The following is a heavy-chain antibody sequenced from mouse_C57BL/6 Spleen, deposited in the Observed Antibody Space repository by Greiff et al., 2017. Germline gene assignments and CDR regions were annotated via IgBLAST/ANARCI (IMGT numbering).Heavy chain of an antibody. J-gene: IGHJ4*01. D-gene: IGHD1-1*01. CDR1: GFTFSDYG. CDR2: ISSGSSTI. Sequence: EVKLEESGGGLVKPGGSLKLSCAASGFTFSDYGMHWVRQAPEKGLEWVAYISSGSSTIYYADTVKGRFTISRDNAKNTLFLQMTSLRSEDTAMYYCARRVYYGSSSHYYAMDYWGQGTSVTVSS. CDR3: ARRVYYGSSSHYYAMDY. V-gene: IGHV5-17*01.